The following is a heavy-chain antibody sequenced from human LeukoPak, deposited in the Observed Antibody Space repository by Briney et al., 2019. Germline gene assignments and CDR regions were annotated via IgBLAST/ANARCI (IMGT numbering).Heavy chain of an antibody. D-gene: IGHD3-10*01. CDR1: GFTFSSYA. CDR2: ISGSGGST. CDR3: AKYGFGEFHFDY. V-gene: IGHV3-23*01. Sequence: GSLRLSCAASGFTFSSYAMSWVRQAPGKGLEWVSAISGSGGSTYYADSVKGRFTISRDNSKNTLYLQMNSLRAEDTAVYYCAKYGFGEFHFDYWGQGTLVTVSS. J-gene: IGHJ4*02.